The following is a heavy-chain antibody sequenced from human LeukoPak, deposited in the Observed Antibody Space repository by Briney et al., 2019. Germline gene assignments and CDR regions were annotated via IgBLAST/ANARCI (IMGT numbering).Heavy chain of an antibody. V-gene: IGHV4-4*07. J-gene: IGHJ6*04. D-gene: IGHD2-2*01. Sequence: SETLSLTCTVSGGSISSYYWSWIRQPAGKGLEWIGRIYTSGSTNYNPSLKSRVTMSVGTSKNQFSLKLSSVTAADTAVYYCARDARYCSSTSCPLDVWGKGTTVTVSS. CDR2: IYTSGST. CDR1: GGSISSYY. CDR3: ARDARYCSSTSCPLDV.